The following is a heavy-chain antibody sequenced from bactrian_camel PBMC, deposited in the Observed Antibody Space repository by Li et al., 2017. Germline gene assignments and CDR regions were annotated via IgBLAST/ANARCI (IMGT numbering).Heavy chain of an antibody. D-gene: IGHD6*01. CDR1: GYTYSTNA. V-gene: IGHV3S40*01. CDR2: IDTQSGST. J-gene: IGHJ4*01. CDR3: AADLRSWYPLTAAEYNI. Sequence: VQLVESGGGSVQVGGTLRLSCTASGYTYSTNALAWFRQRPGKSREGIAAIDTQSGSTYYAGSVKLRFAISLDSAKRTVYLDMNSLSPEDTAVHYCAADLRSWYPLTAAEYNIWGQGTQVTVS.